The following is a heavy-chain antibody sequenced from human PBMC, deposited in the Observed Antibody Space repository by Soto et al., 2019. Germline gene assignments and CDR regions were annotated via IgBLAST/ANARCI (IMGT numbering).Heavy chain of an antibody. CDR2: ISAYNGNK. D-gene: IGHD6-6*01. CDR1: GYMFTTYG. V-gene: IGHV1-18*04. J-gene: IGHJ4*02. Sequence: VASVKVSCKASGYMFTTYGISWVRQAPGQGLEWMAWISAYNGNKKYAQKFQDRVTMTIHTSSTTVSMELRNLTSDDTAIYYCARTGGGMAARPLEYWGQGTLVTVPQ. CDR3: ARTGGGMAARPLEY.